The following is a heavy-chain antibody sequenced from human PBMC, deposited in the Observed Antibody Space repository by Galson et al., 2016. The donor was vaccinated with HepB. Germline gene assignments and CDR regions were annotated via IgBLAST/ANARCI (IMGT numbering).Heavy chain of an antibody. Sequence: SLRLSCAASGFIFNNYGMHWVRQAPGRGLEWVAFISDAGSNKYYADSVKGRFTISRDNPKNTLYLQMNSLKVEDTAVYYCAREMRVAAAAAFDFWGRGTLVTVSS. CDR2: ISDAGSNK. D-gene: IGHD6-13*01. CDR1: GFIFNNYG. CDR3: AREMRVAAAAAFDF. J-gene: IGHJ4*02. V-gene: IGHV3-30*03.